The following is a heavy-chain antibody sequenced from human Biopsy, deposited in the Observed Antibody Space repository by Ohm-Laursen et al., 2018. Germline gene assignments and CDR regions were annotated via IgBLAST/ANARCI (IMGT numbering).Heavy chain of an antibody. CDR3: AAFPFSGGPAFDI. V-gene: IGHV4-59*02. J-gene: IGHJ3*02. CDR2: TYYRGTS. D-gene: IGHD2/OR15-2a*01. CDR1: GGSVGDYF. Sequence: SETLSLTCCVSGGSVGDYFLRWIRLVPGKRPEWIGYTYYRGTSENNPSLRSRVTTSVDISRNQFFLNMKSVTGADTAVYYCAAFPFSGGPAFDIWGQGTTVIVSS.